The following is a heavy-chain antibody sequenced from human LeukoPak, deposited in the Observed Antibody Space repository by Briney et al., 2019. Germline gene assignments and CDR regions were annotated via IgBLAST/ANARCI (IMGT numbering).Heavy chain of an antibody. J-gene: IGHJ4*02. CDR1: GFTFSSYA. CDR2: ISYDGINK. V-gene: IGHV3-30*04. CDR3: ARALHYDILTGKDY. Sequence: GRALRLSCAASGFTFSSYAMHWVRQAPGKGLEWVAVISYDGINKYYADSVKGRFTISRDNSKNTLYLQMNSLRAEDTAVYYCARALHYDILTGKDYWGQGTLVTVSS. D-gene: IGHD3-9*01.